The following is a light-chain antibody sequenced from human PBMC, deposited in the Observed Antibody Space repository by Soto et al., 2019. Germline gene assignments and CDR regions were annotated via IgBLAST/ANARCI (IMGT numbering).Light chain of an antibody. CDR1: QSISSN. V-gene: IGKV3-15*01. CDR2: DAS. Sequence: EIVMTQSPATLSVSPGERATLSCRASQSISSNFAWFQQKPGQAPRLLIYDASTRATDIPARFSGSGSGTEFTFTISSLQSEDFAVYDCQQNNDWPRTFGQGTKADIK. J-gene: IGKJ1*01. CDR3: QQNNDWPRT.